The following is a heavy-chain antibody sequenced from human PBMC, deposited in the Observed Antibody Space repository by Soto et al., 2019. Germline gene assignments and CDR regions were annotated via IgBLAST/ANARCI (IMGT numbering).Heavy chain of an antibody. Sequence: PGGSLKISCKGSGYNFANYWIGWVRQMPGKGLEWMGMIFPGDSDTKNSPSLQGQITMSVDKSDSSAYLQWRSLKASDTAMYYCAAGYTTGLDAFDIWGQGTMVTVS. CDR2: IFPGDSDT. D-gene: IGHD6-13*01. J-gene: IGHJ3*02. V-gene: IGHV5-51*01. CDR3: AAGYTTGLDAFDI. CDR1: GYNFANYW.